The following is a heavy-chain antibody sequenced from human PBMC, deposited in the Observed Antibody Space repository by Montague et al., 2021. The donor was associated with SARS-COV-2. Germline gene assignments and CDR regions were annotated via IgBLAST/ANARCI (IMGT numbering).Heavy chain of an antibody. Sequence: TLSLTCTVSGGSINYGSYFWTWIRQPAGKGLEWIGRIHTSGSTNYNPSLKSRVAISIDTSKDQFSLELSSVTAADTAVYYCASSHCGGDCYSGQGTLVTVSS. CDR1: GGSINYGSYF. CDR3: ASSHCGGDCY. CDR2: IHTSGST. J-gene: IGHJ4*02. V-gene: IGHV4-61*02. D-gene: IGHD2-21*02.